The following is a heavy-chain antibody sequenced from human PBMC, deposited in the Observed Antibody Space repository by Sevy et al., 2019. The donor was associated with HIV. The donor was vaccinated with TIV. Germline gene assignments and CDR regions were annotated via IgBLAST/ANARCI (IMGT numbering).Heavy chain of an antibody. CDR1: GYTFTGYY. J-gene: IGHJ3*02. Sequence: ASVKVSCKASGYTFTGYYMHWVRQAPGQGLEWMGWINPNSGGTNYAQKFQGRVTMTRDTSISTAYMELSRLGSDDTAVYYCARPYLGGGSFKDAFDIWGQGTMVTVSS. CDR2: INPNSGGT. D-gene: IGHD1-26*01. V-gene: IGHV1-2*02. CDR3: ARPYLGGGSFKDAFDI.